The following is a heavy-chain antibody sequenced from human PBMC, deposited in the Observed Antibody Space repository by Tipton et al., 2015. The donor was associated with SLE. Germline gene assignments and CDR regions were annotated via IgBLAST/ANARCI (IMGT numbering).Heavy chain of an antibody. D-gene: IGHD3-3*01. J-gene: IGHJ4*02. V-gene: IGHV4-59*12. CDR3: ARVKAFYDLWSGFDY. CDR2: IYYSGTA. CDR1: GGSIGNYY. Sequence: TLSLTCSVSGGSIGNYYWSWIRQPPGKGLEWIGFIYYSGTATYSPSLKGRVTISVDTSKNQFSLRLSSVTAADTAVYYCARVKAFYDLWSGFDYWGQGILVSVSS.